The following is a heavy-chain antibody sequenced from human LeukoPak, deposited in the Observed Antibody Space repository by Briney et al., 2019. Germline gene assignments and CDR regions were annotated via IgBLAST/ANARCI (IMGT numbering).Heavy chain of an antibody. J-gene: IGHJ4*02. CDR1: GYTXTGYY. D-gene: IGHD6-19*01. CDR2: INPNSGGT. Sequence: ASVKVSCKASGYTXTGYYMHWVRQAPGQGLEWMGWINPNSGGTNYAQKFQGRVTMTRDTSISTAYMELSRLRSEDTAVYYCARDRVAVAGNTLGYWGQGTLVTVSS. CDR3: ARDRVAVAGNTLGY. V-gene: IGHV1-2*02.